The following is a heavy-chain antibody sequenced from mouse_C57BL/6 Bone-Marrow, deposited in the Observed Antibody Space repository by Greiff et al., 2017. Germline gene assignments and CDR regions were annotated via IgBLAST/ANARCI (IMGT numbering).Heavy chain of an antibody. CDR3: TTPYYSNPFAY. D-gene: IGHD2-5*01. Sequence: EVKLMESGAELVRPGASVKLSCTASGFNIKDDYMHWVKQRPEQGLEWIGWIDPENGDTEYASKFQGKATITAATSSNTAYLQLSSLTSEDTAVYYCTTPYYSNPFAYWGQGTLVTVSA. V-gene: IGHV14-4*01. CDR2: IDPENGDT. CDR1: GFNIKDDY. J-gene: IGHJ3*01.